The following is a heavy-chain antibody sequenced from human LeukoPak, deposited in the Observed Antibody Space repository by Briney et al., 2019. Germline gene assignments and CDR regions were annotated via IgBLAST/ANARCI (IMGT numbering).Heavy chain of an antibody. J-gene: IGHJ4*02. CDR3: ARGGYGDYFSGLGFDY. D-gene: IGHD4-17*01. V-gene: IGHV4-30-4*07. CDR1: GGSISSGGYS. CDR2: IYYSGST. Sequence: SETLSLTCAVSGGSISSGGYSWSWIRQPPGKGLEWIGYIYYSGSTYYNPSLKSRVTISVDTSKNQFSLKLSSVTAADTAVYYCARGGYGDYFSGLGFDYWGQGTLVTVSS.